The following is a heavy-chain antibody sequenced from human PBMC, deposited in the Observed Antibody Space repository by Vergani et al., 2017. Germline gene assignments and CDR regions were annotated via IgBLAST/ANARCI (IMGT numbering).Heavy chain of an antibody. J-gene: IGHJ6*02. CDR2: ISAYNGNT. Sequence: QVQLVQSGAEVKKPGASVKVSCKASGYTFTSYGISWVRQAPGQGLEWMVWISAYNGNTNYAQKLQGRVTMTTDTSTSTAYMELRSLRSDDTAVYYCARGHQYYYDSSGYYPPLGMDVWGQGTTVTVSS. V-gene: IGHV1-18*01. D-gene: IGHD3-22*01. CDR1: GYTFTSYG. CDR3: ARGHQYYYDSSGYYPPLGMDV.